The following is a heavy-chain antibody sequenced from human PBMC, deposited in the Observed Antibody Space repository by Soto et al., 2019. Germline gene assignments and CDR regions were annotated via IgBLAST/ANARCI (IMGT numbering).Heavy chain of an antibody. CDR3: ARVVPRYVVPAAMPVGVAPYYYYYMDV. CDR1: GGSFSGYY. CDR2: INHSGST. V-gene: IGHV4-34*01. J-gene: IGHJ6*03. Sequence: SETLSLTCAVYGGSFSGYYWSWIRQPPGKGLEWIGEINHSGSTNYNPSLKSRVTISVETSKNQFSLKLSSVTAADTAVYYCARVVPRYVVPAAMPVGVAPYYYYYMDVWGKGTTVTVSS. D-gene: IGHD2-2*01.